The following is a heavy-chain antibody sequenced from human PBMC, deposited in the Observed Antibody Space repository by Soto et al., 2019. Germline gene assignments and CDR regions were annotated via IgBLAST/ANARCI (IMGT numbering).Heavy chain of an antibody. J-gene: IGHJ4*02. CDR2: ISGRGRGT. CDR1: GFTFSNYA. D-gene: IGHD2-2*01. CDR3: AKDLRPWGSDIVIVPAAMSSDY. Sequence: EVQLLESGGGLVQPGGSLRLSCAASGFTFSNYAMSWVRQAPGEGLEWVSTISGRGRGTYYADSVKGRLTISRDNPKNTLYLQMNSLRAEDTAVYYCAKDLRPWGSDIVIVPAAMSSDYWGQGTLVTVSS. V-gene: IGHV3-23*01.